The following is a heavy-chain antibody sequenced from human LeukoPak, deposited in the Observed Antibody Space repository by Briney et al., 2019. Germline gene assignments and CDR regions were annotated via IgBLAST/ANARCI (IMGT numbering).Heavy chain of an antibody. Sequence: PGGSLRLSCEASGFTFSTCWMIWVRQAPGKGLEWVANIKPDGSEKYYVDFVKGRFTISRDNGKNSLFLQMNSLRADDTAVYYCARAARGRQLGAFDIWGQGTMVTVSS. CDR3: ARAARGRQLGAFDI. J-gene: IGHJ3*02. D-gene: IGHD5-24*01. V-gene: IGHV3-7*05. CDR2: IKPDGSEK. CDR1: GFTFSTCW.